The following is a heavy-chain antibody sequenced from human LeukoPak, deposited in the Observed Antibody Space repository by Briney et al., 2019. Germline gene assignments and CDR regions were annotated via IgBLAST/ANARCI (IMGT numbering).Heavy chain of an antibody. CDR2: VSTGGAAT. D-gene: IGHD3-10*01. CDR1: GFTFSSYA. CDR3: AKDRSMVRGVAFDI. Sequence: GGSLRLSCAASGFTFSSYAMHWVRQAPGKGLEWVSTVSTGGAATYYADSVKGRFTISRDNSENTLYLQMNSLRAEDTAVYYCAKDRSMVRGVAFDIWGQGTMVTVSS. V-gene: IGHV3-23*01. J-gene: IGHJ3*02.